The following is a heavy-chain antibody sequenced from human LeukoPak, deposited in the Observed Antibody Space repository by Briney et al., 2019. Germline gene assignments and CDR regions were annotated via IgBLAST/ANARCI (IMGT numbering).Heavy chain of an antibody. J-gene: IGHJ4*02. V-gene: IGHV3-23*01. CDR1: GFTFSSYA. CDR2: ISGSGGST. D-gene: IGHD4-11*01. Sequence: GGSLRLSCAASGFTFSSYAMSWVRQAPGKGLEWVSAISGSGGSTYYAGSVKGRFTISRDNSKNTLYLQMNSLRAEDTAVYYCAKTVLDYSNSPYYFDYWGQGTLVTVSS. CDR3: AKTVLDYSNSPYYFDY.